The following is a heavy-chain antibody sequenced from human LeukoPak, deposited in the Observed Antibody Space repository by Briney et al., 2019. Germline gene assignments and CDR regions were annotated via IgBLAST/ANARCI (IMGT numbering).Heavy chain of an antibody. CDR1: GFTFDDYA. CDR2: ISWNSGSI. J-gene: IGHJ4*02. V-gene: IGHV3-9*01. D-gene: IGHD3-22*01. CDR3: AKDRADSSGYYYDY. Sequence: PGRSLRLSCAAYGFTFDDYAMHWVRQAPGKGLEWVSGISWNSGSIGYADSVKGRFTISGDNAKNSLYLQMNSLRAEDTALYYCAKDRADSSGYYYDYWGQGTLVTVSS.